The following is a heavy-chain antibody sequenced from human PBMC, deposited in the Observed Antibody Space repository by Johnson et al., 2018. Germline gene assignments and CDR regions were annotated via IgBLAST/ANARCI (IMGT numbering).Heavy chain of an antibody. D-gene: IGHD2-2*01. CDR2: IWHDGSNE. CDR1: GFIFNIYG. J-gene: IGHJ6*02. CDR3: ARDRTNSWVGGVDV. Sequence: QVQLVESGGGVVQPGRSLRLSCAASGFIFNIYGMHWVRQAPGKWLEWVAVIWHDGSNEKYADSVKGRFTISRDNSKNTLYLQMNSLGAEDTAVYYCARDRTNSWVGGVDVWGQGTTVTVSS. V-gene: IGHV3-33*01.